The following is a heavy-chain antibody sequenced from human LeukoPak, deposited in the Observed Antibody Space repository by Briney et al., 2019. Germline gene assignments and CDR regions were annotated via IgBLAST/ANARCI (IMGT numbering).Heavy chain of an antibody. J-gene: IGHJ5*02. V-gene: IGHV3-11*04. CDR3: ARDASRKWGYSSGGSCYNWFDP. Sequence: KTGGSLRLSCAATGFTFSDYYMSWIRQAPGKGLEWVSYISSSGSTIYYADSVKGRFTISRDNAKNSLYLQMNSLRAEDTAVYYCARDASRKWGYSSGGSCYNWFDPWGQGTLVTVSS. D-gene: IGHD2-15*01. CDR1: GFTFSDYY. CDR2: ISSSGSTI.